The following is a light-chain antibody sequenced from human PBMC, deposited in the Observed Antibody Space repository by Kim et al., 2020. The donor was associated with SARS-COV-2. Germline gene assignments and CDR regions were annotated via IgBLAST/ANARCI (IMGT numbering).Light chain of an antibody. V-gene: IGKV3-15*01. CDR3: QQYNHWPGT. J-gene: IGKJ1*01. CDR2: GAS. Sequence: EIVMTQSPATLSVSPGERATLSCRASQSVSSNLAWYQQKPGQAPRLLIYGASTRATGIPARFSGSGSGTEFTLTISSLQSADFAVYCCQQYNHWPGTFGQGTKVDIK. CDR1: QSVSSN.